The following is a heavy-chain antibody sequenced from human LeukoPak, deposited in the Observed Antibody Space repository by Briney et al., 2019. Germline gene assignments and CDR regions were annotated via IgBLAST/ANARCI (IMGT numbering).Heavy chain of an antibody. J-gene: IGHJ4*02. CDR1: GYTFTDYF. CDR3: ARGRFSGYGAD. CDR2: INPNSGGT. D-gene: IGHD5-12*01. Sequence: AASVKVSCKASGYTFTDYFMHWVRQAPGQGLEWMGWINPNSGGTNFAQKFQGRVTMTRDTSISTAYMELSSLTSGDTAVYYCARGRFSGYGADWGQGTLVTVSS. V-gene: IGHV1-2*02.